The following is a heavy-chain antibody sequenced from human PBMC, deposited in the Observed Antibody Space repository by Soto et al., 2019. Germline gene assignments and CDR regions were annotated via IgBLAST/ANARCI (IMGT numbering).Heavy chain of an antibody. V-gene: IGHV1-69*13. Sequence: ASVKVSCKASGGTFSSYAISWVRQASGQGLEWMGGIIPIFGTANYAQKFQGRVTITADESMSTAYMELSSLRSEDTAVYYCARRGAVNCSSTSCYSSYYYYGMDVWGQGATVTVSS. J-gene: IGHJ6*02. CDR1: GGTFSSYA. CDR3: ARRGAVNCSSTSCYSSYYYYGMDV. CDR2: IIPIFGTA. D-gene: IGHD2-2*01.